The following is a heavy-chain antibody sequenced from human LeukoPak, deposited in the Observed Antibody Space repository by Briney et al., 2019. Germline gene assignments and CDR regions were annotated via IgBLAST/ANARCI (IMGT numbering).Heavy chain of an antibody. Sequence: GGSLRLSCAASGFTVSSNYMSWVRQAPGKGLEWVSIIYSGGNTYYAGSVKGRFTISGDSSENTLYLQMNSLRAEDTAVYYCARGNYFDYWGQGTLVTVSS. CDR2: IYSGGNT. V-gene: IGHV3-66*01. CDR1: GFTVSSNY. CDR3: ARGNYFDY. J-gene: IGHJ4*02.